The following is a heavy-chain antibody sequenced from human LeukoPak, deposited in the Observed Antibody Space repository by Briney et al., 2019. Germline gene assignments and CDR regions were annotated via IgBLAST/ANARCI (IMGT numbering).Heavy chain of an antibody. V-gene: IGHV3-7*01. Sequence: GGSLRLSCAASGFTFSGHSMTWVRQAPGKGLEGVANISLDGSERFYVDFVKGRFTISRDNADNSMYLQMNSLRAEDTAVYYCGRVIAGAIDYWGQGTLVTVSS. D-gene: IGHD6-13*01. J-gene: IGHJ4*02. CDR2: ISLDGSER. CDR1: GFTFSGHS. CDR3: GRVIAGAIDY.